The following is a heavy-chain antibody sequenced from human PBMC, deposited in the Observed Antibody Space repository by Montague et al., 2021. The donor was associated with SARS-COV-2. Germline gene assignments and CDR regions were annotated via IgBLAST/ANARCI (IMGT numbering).Heavy chain of an antibody. CDR2: ISYDGSNK. V-gene: IGHV3-30*04. CDR1: GFTFSSYA. Sequence: SLRLSCAASGFTFSSYAMHWVRQAPGKGLEWVAFISYDGSNKYYADSVKGRFTISRDNSKNTLYLQMNSLRAEDTAVYYCARDSGSSFDPWGQGTLVTVSS. D-gene: IGHD1-26*01. J-gene: IGHJ5*02. CDR3: ARDSGSSFDP.